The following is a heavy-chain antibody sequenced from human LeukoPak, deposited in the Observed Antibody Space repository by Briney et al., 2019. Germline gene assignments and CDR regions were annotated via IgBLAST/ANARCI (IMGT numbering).Heavy chain of an antibody. CDR1: GGSISSYY. D-gene: IGHD3-22*01. V-gene: IGHV4-4*07. Sequence: PSETLSLTCTVSGGSISSYYWSWIRQPAGKGLEWIGRIYTSGSTNYNPSLKSRVTTSVDTSKNQFSLKLSSVTAADTAVYYCASQSYSSGYYLYAFDIWGQGTMVTVSS. CDR2: IYTSGST. J-gene: IGHJ3*02. CDR3: ASQSYSSGYYLYAFDI.